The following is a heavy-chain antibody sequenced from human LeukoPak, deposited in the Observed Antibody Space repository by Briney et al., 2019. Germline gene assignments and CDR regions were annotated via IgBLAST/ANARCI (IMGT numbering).Heavy chain of an antibody. V-gene: IGHV1-2*02. CDR3: ARDARYSSGWYYFDY. Sequence: GASVKASCKASGYTFTGYYMHWVRQAPGQGLEWMGWINPNSGGTNYAQKFQGRVTMTRDTSISTAYMELSRLRSDDTAVYYCARDARYSSGWYYFDYWGQGTLVTVSS. D-gene: IGHD6-19*01. CDR1: GYTFTGYY. CDR2: INPNSGGT. J-gene: IGHJ4*02.